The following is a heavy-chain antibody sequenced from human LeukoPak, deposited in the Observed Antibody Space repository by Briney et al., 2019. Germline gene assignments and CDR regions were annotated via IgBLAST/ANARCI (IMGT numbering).Heavy chain of an antibody. CDR1: GFTFSSYA. V-gene: IGHV3-23*01. CDR2: ISGSGGST. CDR3: AKDRAASSSRGAFDI. J-gene: IGHJ3*02. Sequence: PGGSLRLSCAASGFTFSSYAMSWVRQAPGKGLEWVSAISGSGGSTYYADSVKGRFTISRDNSKNTLYLQMNGLRAEDTAVYYCAKDRAASSSRGAFDIWGQGTMVTVSS. D-gene: IGHD6-13*01.